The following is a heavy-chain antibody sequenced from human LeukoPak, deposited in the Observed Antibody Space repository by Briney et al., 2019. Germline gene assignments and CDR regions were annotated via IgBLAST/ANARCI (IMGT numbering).Heavy chain of an antibody. D-gene: IGHD3-16*01. V-gene: IGHV3-48*04. Sequence: PGGSLRLSCEVSGFPFTLYNMNWVRQAPGKGLEGLSYISSSTNTIYYADSVKGRFTISRDNAKNSLYLQMNGLGAEDTAVYYCARELNGYGYYFFDYWGPGTLVTVSS. CDR2: ISSSTNTI. CDR1: GFPFTLYN. J-gene: IGHJ4*02. CDR3: ARELNGYGYYFFDY.